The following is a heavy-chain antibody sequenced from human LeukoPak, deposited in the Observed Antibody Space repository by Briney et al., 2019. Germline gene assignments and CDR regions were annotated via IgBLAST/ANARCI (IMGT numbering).Heavy chain of an antibody. Sequence: SETLSLTCAVSGGSISSGGYSWSWTRQPPGKGLEWIGYIYHSGSTYYNPSLKSRVTISVDRSKNQFSLKLSSVTAADTAVYYCARGGVVAAIWGQGTLVTVSS. CDR2: IYHSGST. CDR3: ARGGVVAAI. V-gene: IGHV4-30-2*01. J-gene: IGHJ4*02. D-gene: IGHD5-12*01. CDR1: GGSISSGGYS.